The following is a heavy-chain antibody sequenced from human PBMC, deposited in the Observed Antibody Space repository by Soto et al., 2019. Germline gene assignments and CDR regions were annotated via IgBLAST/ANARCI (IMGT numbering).Heavy chain of an antibody. CDR3: AKVLLTYTSGWYHPHFDY. V-gene: IGHV3-30*18. J-gene: IGHJ4*02. CDR1: GFTFSSYV. Sequence: QVQLVESGGGVVQPGRSLRLSCAASGFTFSSYVMHWVRQAPGKGLEWVAVVSNDGSNKDYADSVKGRFTISRDNSKNTLYLQMNSLRAEDTAVYYCAKVLLTYTSGWYHPHFDYWGKGTLVTVSS. D-gene: IGHD6-19*01. CDR2: VSNDGSNK.